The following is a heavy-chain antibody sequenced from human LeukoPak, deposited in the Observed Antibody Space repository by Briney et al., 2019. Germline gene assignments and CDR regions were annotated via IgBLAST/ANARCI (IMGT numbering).Heavy chain of an antibody. CDR2: IYYSGST. J-gene: IGHJ4*01. CDR3: ARDNYYDSSNYYRPFDY. CDR1: GGSISSGGYY. D-gene: IGHD3-22*01. Sequence: SETLSPTCTVSGGSISSGGYYWSWIRQQPGKGLEWIGYIYYSGSTYYNPSLMSRVIISVDISNNQFSLKLSSVTAADTAVYYCARDNYYDSSNYYRPFDYWGHGILVTVSS. V-gene: IGHV4-31*03.